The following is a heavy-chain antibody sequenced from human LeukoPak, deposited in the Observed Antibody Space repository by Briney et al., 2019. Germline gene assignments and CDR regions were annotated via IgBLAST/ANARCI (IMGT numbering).Heavy chain of an antibody. CDR1: GFTCGDYA. Sequence: PGGSLRLSCTASGFTCGDYAMSWFRQAPGKGLEWVGFIRSKAYGGTTEYAASVKGRFTISRDDSKSIAYLQMNSLKTEDTAVYYCTRMDYYDSSGYYSDFDYWGQGTLVTVSS. CDR2: IRSKAYGGTT. J-gene: IGHJ4*02. D-gene: IGHD3-22*01. V-gene: IGHV3-49*03. CDR3: TRMDYYDSSGYYSDFDY.